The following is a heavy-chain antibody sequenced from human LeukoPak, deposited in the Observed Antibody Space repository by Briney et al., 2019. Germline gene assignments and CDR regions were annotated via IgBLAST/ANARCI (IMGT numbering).Heavy chain of an antibody. CDR1: EFTFSIYW. J-gene: IGHJ4*02. D-gene: IGHD6-13*01. CDR3: ARSQTGSSSWYYFDY. CDR2: ISSSGSTI. Sequence: GGSLRLSCAASEFTFSIYWMTWVRQAPGKGLEWVSYISSSGSTIYYADSVKGRFTISRDNAKNSLYLQMNSLRAEDTAVYYCARSQTGSSSWYYFDYWGQGTLVTVSS. V-gene: IGHV3-48*04.